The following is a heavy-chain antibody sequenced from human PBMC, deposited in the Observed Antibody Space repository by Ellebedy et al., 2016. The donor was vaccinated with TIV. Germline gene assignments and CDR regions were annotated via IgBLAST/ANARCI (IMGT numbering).Heavy chain of an antibody. CDR1: GYTFTSYG. CDR3: ARTVSYSSGWYGY. Sequence: AASVKVSCKASGYTFTSYGISWVRQAPGQGLEWMGWISAYNGNTNYAQKFQGRVTITADKSTSTAYMELSSLRTEDTAVFYCARTVSYSSGWYGYWGQGTLVTVSP. D-gene: IGHD6-19*01. J-gene: IGHJ4*02. CDR2: ISAYNGNT. V-gene: IGHV1-18*01.